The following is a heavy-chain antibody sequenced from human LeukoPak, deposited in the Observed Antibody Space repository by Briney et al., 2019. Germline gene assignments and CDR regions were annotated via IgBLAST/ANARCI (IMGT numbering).Heavy chain of an antibody. V-gene: IGHV3-9*03. CDR3: AKDSSGSYYGPGRFFDY. J-gene: IGHJ4*02. Sequence: GRSLRLSCAASGFTFDDYAMHWVRQAPGKGLEWVSGISWSSGSIVYADSVKGRFTISRDNAKNSLYLQMNSLRAEDMALYYCAKDSSGSYYGPGRFFDYWGQGTLVTVSS. D-gene: IGHD1-26*01. CDR2: ISWSSGSI. CDR1: GFTFDDYA.